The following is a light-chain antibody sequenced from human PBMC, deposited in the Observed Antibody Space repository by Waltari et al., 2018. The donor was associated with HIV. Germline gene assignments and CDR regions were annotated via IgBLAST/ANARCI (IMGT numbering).Light chain of an antibody. CDR2: GAS. CDR3: HQYGSSPET. V-gene: IGKV3-20*01. Sequence: DTALTQSPGPLSLSPGEAAILSCRTSQPVSSSHVGWYQQKPGQAPRLLVYGASTRAAGIPDRFSGSGSGADFTLSISRLEPEDFAVYYCHQYGSSPETFGQGTKV. J-gene: IGKJ1*01. CDR1: QPVSSSH.